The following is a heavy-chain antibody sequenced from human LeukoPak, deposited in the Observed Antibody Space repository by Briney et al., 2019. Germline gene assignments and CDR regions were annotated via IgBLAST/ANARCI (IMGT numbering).Heavy chain of an antibody. V-gene: IGHV3-7*01. CDR1: GFTFSSYW. CDR2: IKKDGSEK. Sequence: PGGSLSLSCAASGFTFSSYWMSWVRQAPGKGREWVANIKKDGSEKYYVDSVKGRFTISRDNAKNSLYLQMNSPRAEDTAVYYCARDRAGFVLMVYAPSPLDSWGQGALVTASS. D-gene: IGHD2-8*01. CDR3: ARDRAGFVLMVYAPSPLDS. J-gene: IGHJ4*02.